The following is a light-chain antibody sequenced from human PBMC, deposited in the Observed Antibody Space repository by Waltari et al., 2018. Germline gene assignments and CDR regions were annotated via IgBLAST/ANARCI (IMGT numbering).Light chain of an antibody. CDR1: DTINREF. CDR3: QQYDSKPT. Sequence: IVLTQSPDTLSLSQGETAALPCRASDTINREFLAWYQNKVGQAPRLLVYGTSTQAAGIPERFRGAGSGRDYTLSIIGLEPEDFAVYYCQQYDSKPTFGPGTKV. CDR2: GTS. V-gene: IGKV3-20*01. J-gene: IGKJ1*01.